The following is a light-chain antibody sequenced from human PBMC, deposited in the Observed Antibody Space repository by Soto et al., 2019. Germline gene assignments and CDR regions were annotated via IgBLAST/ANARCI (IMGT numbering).Light chain of an antibody. J-gene: IGKJ4*01. Sequence: EIGLTQFPGTLSLSPGERGTLSCRASESINSAHLAWYQQKPGQPPRLLIFGASDRATGITDRFSGSGSGTDFTLTISRLEPEDFAVYYCQHYDGSPLSFGGGTRVELK. CDR3: QHYDGSPLS. V-gene: IGKV3-20*01. CDR2: GAS. CDR1: ESINSAH.